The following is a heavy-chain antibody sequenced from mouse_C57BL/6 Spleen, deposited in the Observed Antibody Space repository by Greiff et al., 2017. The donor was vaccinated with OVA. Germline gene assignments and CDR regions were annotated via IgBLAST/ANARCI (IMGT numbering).Heavy chain of an antibody. CDR1: GFTFSDYG. Sequence: DVKLVESGGGLVKPGGSLKLSCAASGFTFSDYGMHWVRQAPEKGLEWVAYISSGSSTIYYADTVKGRFTISRDNAKNTLFLQMTSLRSEDTAMYYCARCWAYWYFDVWGTGTTVTVSS. D-gene: IGHD4-1*01. J-gene: IGHJ1*03. V-gene: IGHV5-17*01. CDR2: ISSGSSTI. CDR3: ARCWAYWYFDV.